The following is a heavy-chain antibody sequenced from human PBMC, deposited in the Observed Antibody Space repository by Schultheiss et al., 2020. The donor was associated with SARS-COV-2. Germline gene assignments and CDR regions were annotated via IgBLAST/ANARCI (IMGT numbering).Heavy chain of an antibody. CDR3: ARDRQRYCSGGSCYSVGY. J-gene: IGHJ4*02. Sequence: GGSLRLSCAASGFTFSSYDMHWVRQATGKGLEWVSAISGSGGSTYYADSVKAQYTISRENAKISLYLQMNSLRAEDTAVYYCARDRQRYCSGGSCYSVGYWGQGTLVTVSS. CDR2: ISGSGGST. V-gene: IGHV3-13*01. CDR1: GFTFSSYD. D-gene: IGHD2-15*01.